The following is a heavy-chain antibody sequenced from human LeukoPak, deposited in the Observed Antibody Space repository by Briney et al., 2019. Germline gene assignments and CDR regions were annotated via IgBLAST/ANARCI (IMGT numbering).Heavy chain of an antibody. J-gene: IGHJ5*02. D-gene: IGHD3/OR15-3a*01. V-gene: IGHV4-34*01. CDR1: GGSFSGYY. CDR3: ARHGGTGYYDS. Sequence: SETLSLTCAVYGGSFSGYYWNWIRQPPGKGLEWIGEINHSGRTNYNPSLKSRVTISVDTSKKQFSLKLSSVTAADTAVYYCARHGGTGYYDSWGQGTLVTVSS. CDR2: INHSGRT.